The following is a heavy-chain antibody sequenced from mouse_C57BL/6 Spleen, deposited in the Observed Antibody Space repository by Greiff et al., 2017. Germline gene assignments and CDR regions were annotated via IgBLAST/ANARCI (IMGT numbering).Heavy chain of an antibody. CDR2: IYPGDGDT. J-gene: IGHJ3*01. D-gene: IGHD1-1*02. CDR1: GYAFSSYW. Sequence: QVQLQQSGAELVKPGASVKISCKASGYAFSSYWMNWVKQRPGKGLEWIGQIYPGDGDTNYNGKFKGKATLTADKSSSTAYMQLSSLTSEDSAVYFCARGSYGAGWFAYWGQGTLVTVSA. CDR3: ARGSYGAGWFAY. V-gene: IGHV1-80*01.